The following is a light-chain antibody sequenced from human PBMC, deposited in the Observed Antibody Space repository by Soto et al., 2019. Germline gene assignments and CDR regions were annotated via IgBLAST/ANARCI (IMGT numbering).Light chain of an antibody. CDR1: QSVTNY. V-gene: IGKV3-11*01. J-gene: IGKJ1*01. CDR3: QQYNNWPPWT. Sequence: EIFLTQSPDTLSLSPGERATLTCRASQSVTNYIAWYQQRPGQAPRLLIYDASNRATGVPARFSGSRSGTDFTLTISDLEPADFGLYYCQQYNNWPPWTFGQGTKVDI. CDR2: DAS.